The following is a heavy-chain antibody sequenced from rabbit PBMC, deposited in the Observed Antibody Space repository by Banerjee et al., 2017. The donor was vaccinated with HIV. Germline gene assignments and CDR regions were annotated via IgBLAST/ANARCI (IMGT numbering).Heavy chain of an antibody. CDR2: IYAGSSGNT. Sequence: QSLEESGGDLVKPGASLTLTCTASGFSFSSSNYMCWVRQAPGKGLEWIACIYAGSSGNTYYASWVNGRFTISLDNAQNTVFLRMTSLTAADTATYFCARDSSGWGGYFSLWGPGTLVTVS. CDR3: ARDSSGWGGYFSL. D-gene: IGHD4-1*01. V-gene: IGHV1S40*01. J-gene: IGHJ4*01. CDR1: GFSFSSSNY.